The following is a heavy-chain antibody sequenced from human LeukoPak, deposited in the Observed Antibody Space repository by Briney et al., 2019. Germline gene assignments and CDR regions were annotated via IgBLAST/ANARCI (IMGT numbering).Heavy chain of an antibody. D-gene: IGHD3-22*01. Sequence: TSETLSLTCTVSGGSIISGGYYWSWIRQHPGKGLEWIGYIYYIGSTYYNPSLKSRVTISVDTSKNQFSLKLSSVTAADTAVYYCVRTASSGYVGYFDYWGKGTLVTVSS. CDR1: GGSIISGGYY. V-gene: IGHV4-31*03. CDR3: VRTASSGYVGYFDY. CDR2: IYYIGST. J-gene: IGHJ4*02.